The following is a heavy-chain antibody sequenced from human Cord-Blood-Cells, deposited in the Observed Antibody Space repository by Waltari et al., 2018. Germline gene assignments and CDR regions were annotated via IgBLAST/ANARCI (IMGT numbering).Heavy chain of an antibody. CDR2: IYYSGST. V-gene: IGHV4-39*01. J-gene: IGHJ5*02. D-gene: IGHD2-2*01. CDR3: ARRGRYCSSTSCYDGWFDP. CDR1: GGSISSSSYH. Sequence: QLQLQESGPGLVKPSETLSLTCTVSGGSISSSSYHWGWIRQPPGKGLEWIGSIYYSGSTYYNPSLKSRVTISVDTSKNQFSLKLSSVTAADTAVYYCARRGRYCSSTSCYDGWFDPWGQGTLVTVSS.